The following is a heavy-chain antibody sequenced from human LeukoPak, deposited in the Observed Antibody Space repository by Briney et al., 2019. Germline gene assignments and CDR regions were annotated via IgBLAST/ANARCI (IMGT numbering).Heavy chain of an antibody. J-gene: IGHJ4*02. Sequence: SQTLSLTCTVSGGSISSGGYYWSWIRQPPGKGLEWIGYIYHSGSTYYNPSLKSRVTISVDRSKNQFSLKLSSVTAADTAVYYCARSGIAAPTDYWGQGTPVTVSS. V-gene: IGHV4-30-2*01. CDR2: IYHSGST. CDR1: GGSISSGGYY. D-gene: IGHD6-13*01. CDR3: ARSGIAAPTDY.